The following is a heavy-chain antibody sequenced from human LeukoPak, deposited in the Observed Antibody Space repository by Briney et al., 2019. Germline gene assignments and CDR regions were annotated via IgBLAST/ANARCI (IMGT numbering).Heavy chain of an antibody. D-gene: IGHD6-13*01. Sequence: GGSLRLSCAASGFTVSSNYMSWVRQAPGKGLEWVSVIYSGGSTYYADSVKGRFTISRDNSKNTLYLQMNSLRAEDTAVYYCARDDKGSSNDAFDIWGQGTMVTVSS. CDR2: IYSGGST. CDR3: ARDDKGSSNDAFDI. CDR1: GFTVSSNY. V-gene: IGHV3-66*01. J-gene: IGHJ3*02.